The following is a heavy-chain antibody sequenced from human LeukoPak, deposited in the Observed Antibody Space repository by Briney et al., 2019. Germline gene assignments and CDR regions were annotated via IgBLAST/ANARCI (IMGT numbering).Heavy chain of an antibody. D-gene: IGHD5-18*01. J-gene: IGHJ4*02. V-gene: IGHV1-69*01. CDR2: IIPIFGTA. Sequence: SAKVSCKASGDTFTSYAISWVRQAPGQGLEWMGRIIPIFGTANYAQKFQGRVTTTADASTSTAYMELSSLRSEDTAVYYCARAGDYNTAVLFYWGEGTLVTVSS. CDR1: GDTFTSYA. CDR3: ARAGDYNTAVLFY.